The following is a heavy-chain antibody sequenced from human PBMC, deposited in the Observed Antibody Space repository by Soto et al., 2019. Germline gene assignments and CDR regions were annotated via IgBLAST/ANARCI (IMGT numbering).Heavy chain of an antibody. J-gene: IGHJ3*02. CDR1: GFTFSNYW. Sequence: EVQLVESGGDLIQPGGSLRLSCAASGFTFSNYWMHWVRQAPGKGLVRVSRVNNDGSDTIYADSVKGRFTVSRDNAKNTLFLQVNSLRADDTALYYCARGGFDHAFDIWGQGQWSPSLQ. D-gene: IGHD3-9*01. V-gene: IGHV3-74*01. CDR3: ARGGFDHAFDI. CDR2: VNNDGSDT.